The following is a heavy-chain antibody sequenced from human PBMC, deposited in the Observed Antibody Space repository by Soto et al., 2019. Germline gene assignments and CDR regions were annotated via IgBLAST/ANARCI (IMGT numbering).Heavy chain of an antibody. CDR3: AGERNTKGGDY. D-gene: IGHD2-8*01. CDR2: MKPNRGNT. CDR1: GYTFTSYD. V-gene: IGHV1-8*01. Sequence: QVQLVQSGAEVKKPGASVKVSCKASGYTFTSYDINWVRQATGQGLEWMGWMKPNRGNTGYAQKCQGRVTMTRNTPNSTDYKELRSLRSEDTAEYYGAGERNTKGGDYWDEGTLVTDSS. J-gene: IGHJ4*01.